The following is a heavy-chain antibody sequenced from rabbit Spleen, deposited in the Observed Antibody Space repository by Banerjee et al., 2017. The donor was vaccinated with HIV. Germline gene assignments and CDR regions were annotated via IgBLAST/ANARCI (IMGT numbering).Heavy chain of an antibody. J-gene: IGHJ4*01. CDR2: IEPIFGNT. CDR1: GFDFSNYG. Sequence: QEQLVESGGGLVQPGGSLKLSCKASGFDFSNYGVSWVRQAPGKGLEWIGYIEPIFGNTYYANWVNGRFTISSHNAQNTLYLQLHSLTAADTATYFCVRGTYNSYQLWGQGTLVTVS. V-gene: IGHV1S47*01. D-gene: IGHD6-1*01. CDR3: VRGTYNSYQL.